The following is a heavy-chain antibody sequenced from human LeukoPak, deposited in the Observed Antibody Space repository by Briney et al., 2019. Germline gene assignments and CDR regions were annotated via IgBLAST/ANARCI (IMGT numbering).Heavy chain of an antibody. CDR2: IRYDGSNK. Sequence: GGSLRLSCAASGFTFSSYGMHWVRQAPGKGLEWVAFIRYDGSNKYYADSVKGRFTISRDNSKNTLYLQMNSLRAEDTAVYYCARAGGYYDSSGYPHDAFDIWGQGTMVTVSS. CDR1: GFTFSSYG. D-gene: IGHD3-22*01. J-gene: IGHJ3*02. CDR3: ARAGGYYDSSGYPHDAFDI. V-gene: IGHV3-30*02.